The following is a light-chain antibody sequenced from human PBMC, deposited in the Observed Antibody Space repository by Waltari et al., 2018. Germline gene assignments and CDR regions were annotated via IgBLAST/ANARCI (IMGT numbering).Light chain of an antibody. Sequence: DIQMTQSPSSVSASVGDRVTLTCRASQHIISLLAWYQQIPGKAPKLLISGASNLQSGVPSRFSGSGSGTHFTLTINSLQPDDSATYYCQQTNDFPLTFGGGTKVEI. CDR2: GAS. CDR1: QHIISL. V-gene: IGKV1-12*01. CDR3: QQTNDFPLT. J-gene: IGKJ4*01.